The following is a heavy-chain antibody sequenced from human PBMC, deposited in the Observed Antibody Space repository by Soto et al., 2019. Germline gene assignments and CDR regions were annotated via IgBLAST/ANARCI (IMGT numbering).Heavy chain of an antibody. CDR1: GGTFSNYA. CDR2: IMPILDAV. J-gene: IGHJ4*02. Sequence: QLQLVQSGAEVKRPGSSVKVSCKASGGTFSNYAISWVRQAPGQGLEWMGGIMPILDAVFYAPKFQGRVTITAEEATSTAYMQLSSLRSEDTAMDYCARDRNFYGSGSFSPDFGYWGQGTLVTVSS. V-gene: IGHV1-69*01. D-gene: IGHD3-10*01. CDR3: ARDRNFYGSGSFSPDFGY.